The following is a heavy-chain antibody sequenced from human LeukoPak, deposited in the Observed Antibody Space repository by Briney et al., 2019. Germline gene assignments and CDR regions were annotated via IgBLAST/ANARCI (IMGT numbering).Heavy chain of an antibody. CDR3: ARGSPGTGILESDAFDV. D-gene: IGHD2-8*02. J-gene: IGHJ3*01. V-gene: IGHV3-20*04. CDR2: ITWNGGRT. CDR1: GFTFDDYG. Sequence: GGSLRLSCAASGFTFDDYGMNWVRQAPGKGLEWVSGITWNGGRTGYPDSVKGRFTISRDNAKKSLYLQMNSLRAEDTALYFCARGSPGTGILESDAFDVWGQGTMVTVSS.